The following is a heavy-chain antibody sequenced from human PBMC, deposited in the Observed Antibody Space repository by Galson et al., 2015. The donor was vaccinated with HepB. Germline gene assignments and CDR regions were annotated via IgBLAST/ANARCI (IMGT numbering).Heavy chain of an antibody. J-gene: IGHJ5*02. Sequence: SVKVSCKASGDRFSAHIINWVRQAPGQGLEWMGGVVPIFGTIFYAQRFQGRLSISADESTNTAYMDLTSLRPEDTAVYYCARPTLSSGREAGWFDPWGQGTRVTVSS. CDR3: ARPTLSSGREAGWFDP. CDR2: VVPIFGTI. CDR1: GDRFSAHI. V-gene: IGHV1-69*13. D-gene: IGHD6-19*01.